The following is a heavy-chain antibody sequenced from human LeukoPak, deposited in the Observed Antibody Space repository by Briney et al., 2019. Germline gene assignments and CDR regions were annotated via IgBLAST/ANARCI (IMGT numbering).Heavy chain of an antibody. V-gene: IGHV4-4*02. Sequence: SETLSLTCAVSGGSISSSNWWRWVRQPPGKGLEWIGEIYHSGSTNYNPSLKSPVTISVDKSKNQFSLKLSSVTAADTAVYYCARDRGTNYYDSSGYRPWGQGTLVTVSS. CDR3: ARDRGTNYYDSSGYRP. CDR1: GGSISSSNW. CDR2: IYHSGST. J-gene: IGHJ5*02. D-gene: IGHD3-22*01.